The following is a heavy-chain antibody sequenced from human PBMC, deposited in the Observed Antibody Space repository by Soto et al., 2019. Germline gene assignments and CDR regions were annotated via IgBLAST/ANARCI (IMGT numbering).Heavy chain of an antibody. D-gene: IGHD3-16*01. Sequence: QVQLVQSGAEVKNPGASVKVSCKASGYTFTRYGIGWAPQAPGQGPAWMGWINTYNSNTNYAQNVQGRVTLTTDTSTSTAYMELRSLRSNDTAIYYCAMVDVYVTPSPQDVWGQGTTVIVSS. CDR1: GYTFTRYG. J-gene: IGHJ6*02. CDR3: AMVDVYVTPSPQDV. CDR2: INTYNSNT. V-gene: IGHV1-18*01.